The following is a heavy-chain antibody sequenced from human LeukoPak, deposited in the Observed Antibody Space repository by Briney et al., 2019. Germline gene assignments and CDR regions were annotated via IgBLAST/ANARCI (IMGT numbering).Heavy chain of an antibody. D-gene: IGHD1-7*01. Sequence: GGSLRLSCAASGFTFDDYGMSWVRQAPGKGLEWVSGINWNGGSTVYADSVKGRFTISRDNAKNSLYLQMNSLRAEDTALYYCARDPWGTEENWNYGWFDPWGQGTLVTVSS. CDR2: INWNGGST. CDR1: GFTFDDYG. CDR3: ARDPWGTEENWNYGWFDP. V-gene: IGHV3-20*04. J-gene: IGHJ5*02.